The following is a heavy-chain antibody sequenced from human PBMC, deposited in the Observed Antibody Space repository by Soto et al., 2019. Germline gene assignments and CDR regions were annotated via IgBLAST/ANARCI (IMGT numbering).Heavy chain of an antibody. CDR2: ISSGGSSV. V-gene: IGHV3-11*01. D-gene: IGHD3-10*01. CDR1: GFTFGDYY. Sequence: PGGSLRLSCAASGFTFGDYYMTWIRQAPGKGLEWVSYISSGGSSVYYADSVKGRFTISRDNAKNSLYLQMNSLRAEDTAMYYCASLAIGTIIRGAPDFWGQGTLVTSPQ. CDR3: ASLAIGTIIRGAPDF. J-gene: IGHJ4*02.